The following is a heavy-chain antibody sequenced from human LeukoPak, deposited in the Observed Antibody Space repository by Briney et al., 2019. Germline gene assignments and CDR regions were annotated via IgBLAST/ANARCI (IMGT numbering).Heavy chain of an antibody. CDR1: GGSFSGYY. CDR3: ARGYPLEVVVPFDY. D-gene: IGHD3-22*01. CDR2: INHSGST. J-gene: IGHJ4*02. Sequence: SETLSLTCAVYGGSFSGYYWSWIRQPPGKGLEWIVEINHSGSTNYNPSLKSRVTISVDTSKNQFSLKLSSVTAADTAVYYCARGYPLEVVVPFDYWGQGTLVTVSS. V-gene: IGHV4-34*01.